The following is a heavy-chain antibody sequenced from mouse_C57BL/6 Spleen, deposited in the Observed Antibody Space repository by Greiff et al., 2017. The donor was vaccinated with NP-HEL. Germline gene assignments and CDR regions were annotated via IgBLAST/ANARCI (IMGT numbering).Heavy chain of an antibody. CDR3: ARGGRWTLYYFDY. V-gene: IGHV5-17*01. J-gene: IGHJ2*01. CDR1: GFTFSDYG. CDR2: ISSGSSTI. Sequence: DVQLVESGGGLVKPGGSLKLSCAASGFTFSDYGMHWVRQAPEKGLEWVAYISSGSSTIYYADTVKGRFTISRDNAKNTLFLQMTSLRSEDTAMYYCARGGRWTLYYFDYWGQGTTLTVSS. D-gene: IGHD3-3*01.